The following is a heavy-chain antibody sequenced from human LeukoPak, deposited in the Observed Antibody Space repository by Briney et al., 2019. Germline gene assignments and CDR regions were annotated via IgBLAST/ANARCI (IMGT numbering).Heavy chain of an antibody. Sequence: PGGSLRLSCAASGFTFSSYWRGWVRQAPGKGPEWVANIKQDGSEKYYVDSVKGRFTISRDNSKNTLYLQMNSLRAEDTAVHYCARDLRSPPRGYYYGSGSYYNALGYWGQGTLVTVSS. CDR2: IKQDGSEK. V-gene: IGHV3-7*03. D-gene: IGHD3-10*01. CDR3: ARDLRSPPRGYYYGSGSYYNALGY. J-gene: IGHJ4*02. CDR1: GFTFSSYW.